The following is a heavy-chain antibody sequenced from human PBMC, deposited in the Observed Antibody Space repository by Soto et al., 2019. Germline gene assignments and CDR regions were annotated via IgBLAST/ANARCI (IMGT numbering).Heavy chain of an antibody. V-gene: IGHV4-4*02. J-gene: IGHJ4*02. CDR1: GGSISSSNW. CDR2: IYHSGST. Sequence: QVQLQESGPGLVKPSETLSLTCAVSGGSISSSNWWRWVRQSPGKGLEWIGEIYHSGSTNYNPSLTGRVTLSVDKSKDQFALKLSSVAAADTAVEYWAGGGLGGGLQLNYWGQGTLVTVSS. D-gene: IGHD3-16*01. CDR3: AGGGLGGGLQLNY.